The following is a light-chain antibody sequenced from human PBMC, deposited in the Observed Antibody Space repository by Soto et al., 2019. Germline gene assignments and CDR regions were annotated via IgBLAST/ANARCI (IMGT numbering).Light chain of an antibody. CDR2: EVS. J-gene: IGLJ2*01. Sequence: HSVLTQPASVSGSPGQSITISCTGTSSDVGGYNYVSWYQQHPGKAPKLMIYEVSNRPSGVSNRFSGSKSGNTASLTISGLQAEDEADYYCSSYTSSKNVVFGGGTKVTVL. V-gene: IGLV2-14*01. CDR1: SSDVGGYNY. CDR3: SSYTSSKNVV.